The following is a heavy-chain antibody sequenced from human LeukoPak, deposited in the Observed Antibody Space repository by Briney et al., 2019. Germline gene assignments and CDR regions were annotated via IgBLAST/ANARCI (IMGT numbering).Heavy chain of an antibody. CDR1: GVSISSSSYY. V-gene: IGHV4-39*01. CDR3: ARGRSDQRYSSGWSVIDY. CDR2: IFYSGST. J-gene: IGHJ4*02. D-gene: IGHD6-19*01. Sequence: SETLSLTCNVSGVSISSSSYYWGWIRQPPGKGLEWIVTIFYSGSTYYNPSLKSRVTISVDTSKNQFSLKLSSVTAADTAVYYCARGRSDQRYSSGWSVIDYWGQGSLVTVSS.